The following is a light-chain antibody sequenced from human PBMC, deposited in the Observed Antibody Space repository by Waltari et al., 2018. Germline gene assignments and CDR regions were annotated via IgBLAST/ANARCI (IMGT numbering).Light chain of an antibody. CDR1: SSDVGGYQY. CDR3: ASYACNNIYV. CDR2: EVN. J-gene: IGLJ1*01. V-gene: IGLV2-8*01. Sequence: QSALTQPPSASGSPGQSVTISCTGTSSDVGGYQYVSWYQQHPGKAPKLMIYEVNKRPSGVPDRFSGSKSGNTASLTVSGLQAEDEADYYCASYACNNIYVFGTGTKVTVL.